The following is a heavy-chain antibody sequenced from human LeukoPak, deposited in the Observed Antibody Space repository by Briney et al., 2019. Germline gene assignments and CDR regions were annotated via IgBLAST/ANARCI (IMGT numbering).Heavy chain of an antibody. CDR2: INPNSGGT. CDR3: ARDSPGGIVGATHFDY. Sequence: ASVKVSCKASAYTFTGYYMHWVRQAPGQGLEWMGWINPNSGGTNYAQKFQGRVTMTRDTSISTAYMELSRLRSDDTAVYYCARDSPGGIVGATHFDYWGQGTLVTVSS. CDR1: AYTFTGYY. D-gene: IGHD1-26*01. J-gene: IGHJ4*02. V-gene: IGHV1-2*02.